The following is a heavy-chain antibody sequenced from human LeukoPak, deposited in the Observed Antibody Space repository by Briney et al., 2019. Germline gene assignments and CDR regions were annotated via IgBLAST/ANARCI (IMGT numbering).Heavy chain of an antibody. V-gene: IGHV3-30*03. J-gene: IGHJ3*02. Sequence: GGSLRLSCVAPGFTFINYNINWVRQAPGKGLEWVAVISYDGSNKYYADSVKGRFTISRDNSKNTLYLQMNSLRAEDTAVYYCATSVRYSSGWRDAFDIWGQGTMVTVSS. D-gene: IGHD6-19*01. CDR3: ATSVRYSSGWRDAFDI. CDR2: ISYDGSNK. CDR1: GFTFINYN.